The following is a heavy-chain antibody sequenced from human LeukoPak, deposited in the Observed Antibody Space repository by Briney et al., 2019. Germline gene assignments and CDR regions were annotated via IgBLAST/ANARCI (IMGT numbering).Heavy chain of an antibody. D-gene: IGHD3-16*01. J-gene: IGHJ5*02. Sequence: ASVKVSCKTSGYSFTDYYMHWVRQAPGQGLEWMGWINPNSGGTSSAQKFQGRVTMTRDTSITTVYMEVSWLTSDDTAIYYCARADRLDGGPYLIGPWRQPTLVTVSS. CDR3: ARADRLDGGPYLIGP. CDR1: GYSFTDYY. CDR2: INPNSGGT. V-gene: IGHV1-2*02.